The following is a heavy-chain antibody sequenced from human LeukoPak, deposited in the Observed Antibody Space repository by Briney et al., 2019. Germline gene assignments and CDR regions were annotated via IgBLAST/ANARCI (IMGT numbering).Heavy chain of an antibody. V-gene: IGHV1-2*02. Sequence: ASVKVSCKASGYTFTGYYIHWVRQAPGQGLEWMGWITPNSDGTNYAQKFQGRVTMTRDTSINTAYMELSRLRSDDTAIYYCARGGGTVFGVVNDWGQGTLVTASS. CDR3: ARGGGTVFGVVND. CDR1: GYTFTGYY. CDR2: ITPNSDGT. D-gene: IGHD3-3*01. J-gene: IGHJ4*02.